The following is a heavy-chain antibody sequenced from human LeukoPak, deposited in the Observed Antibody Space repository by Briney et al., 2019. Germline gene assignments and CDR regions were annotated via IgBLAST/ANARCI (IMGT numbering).Heavy chain of an antibody. CDR1: GGSINSYY. Sequence: SETLSFTCTVPGGSINSYYWSWIRQPAGKGLEWIGRIYTSGSTNYNPSLKSRVTMSVDTSKNQFSLKLSSVTAADTAVYYCARESYEKGSSSWYDSWGQGTLFTVSS. CDR3: ARESYEKGSSSWYDS. CDR2: IYTSGST. J-gene: IGHJ4*02. V-gene: IGHV4-4*07. D-gene: IGHD6-13*01.